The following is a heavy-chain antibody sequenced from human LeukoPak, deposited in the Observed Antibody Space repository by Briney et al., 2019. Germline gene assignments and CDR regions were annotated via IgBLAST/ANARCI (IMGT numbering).Heavy chain of an antibody. J-gene: IGHJ4*02. D-gene: IGHD2-15*01. CDR3: ARGTKGYDDY. V-gene: IGHV1-2*02. CDR1: GYTFTGYY. Sequence: GASVTVSCKSSGYTFTGYYMHWVRQAPGQGLEWMGWINPNSGGTNYAQKFQGRVTMTRDTSISTAYMELSRLRFDDTAVYYCARGTKGYDDYWGQGTLVTVSS. CDR2: INPNSGGT.